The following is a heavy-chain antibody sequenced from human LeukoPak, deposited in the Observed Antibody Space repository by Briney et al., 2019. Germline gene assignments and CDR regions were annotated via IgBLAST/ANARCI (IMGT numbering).Heavy chain of an antibody. CDR2: ISYDGSNK. J-gene: IGHJ4*02. CDR1: GFTFSSYG. CDR3: AKDREMVVVAALDY. Sequence: PGGSLRLSCAASGFTFSSYGMHWVRQAPGKGLEWVAVISYDGSNKYYADSVKGRFTISRDNSKNTLYLQMNSLRAEDTAVYYCAKDREMVVVAALDYWGQGTLVTVSS. V-gene: IGHV3-30*18. D-gene: IGHD2-15*01.